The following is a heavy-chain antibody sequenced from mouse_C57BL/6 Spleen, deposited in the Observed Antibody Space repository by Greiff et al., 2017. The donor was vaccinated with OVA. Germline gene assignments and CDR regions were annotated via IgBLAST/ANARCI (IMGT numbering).Heavy chain of an antibody. CDR1: GYTFTSYW. D-gene: IGHD1-1*01. V-gene: IGHV1-52*01. Sequence: VQLQQPGAELVRPGSSVKLSCKASGYTFTSYWMHWVKQRPIQGLEWIGNIDPSDSATHYNQKFKDKATLTVDKSSSTAYMQLSSLTSEDSAVYYCARTTAGAMDYWGQGTTLTVSS. J-gene: IGHJ4*01. CDR2: IDPSDSAT. CDR3: ARTTAGAMDY.